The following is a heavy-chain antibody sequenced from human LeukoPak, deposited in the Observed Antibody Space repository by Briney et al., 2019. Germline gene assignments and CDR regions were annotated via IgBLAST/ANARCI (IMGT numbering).Heavy chain of an antibody. J-gene: IGHJ4*02. Sequence: GGSLRLSCAVSGFSFSDHYMDWVRQAPGKGLEWVGRTTKRANSYNTHYAASVKDRFTISRDDSDNSLYLQMNSLKTEDTAVYCCSRARMGDGYNYVWGQGTLVTVSS. V-gene: IGHV3-72*01. CDR3: SRARMGDGYNYV. D-gene: IGHD5-18*01. CDR2: TTKRANSYNT. CDR1: GFSFSDHY.